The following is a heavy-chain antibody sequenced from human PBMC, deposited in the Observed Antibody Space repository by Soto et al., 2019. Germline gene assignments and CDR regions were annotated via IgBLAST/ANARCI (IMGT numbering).Heavy chain of an antibody. CDR1: GDTVSSNSAA. J-gene: IGHJ4*02. CDR2: THYRSKWYN. V-gene: IGHV6-1*01. Sequence: PSQTLSLTCAISGDTVSSNSAAWNWIRQSPLRGLEWLGRTHYRSKWYNDYAVSVKSRITINPDTSKNQFSLQLNSVTPEDTAVYYCGRSVRGHVVKYFDYWGQGTLVTVSS. D-gene: IGHD3-10*01. CDR3: GRSVRGHVVKYFDY.